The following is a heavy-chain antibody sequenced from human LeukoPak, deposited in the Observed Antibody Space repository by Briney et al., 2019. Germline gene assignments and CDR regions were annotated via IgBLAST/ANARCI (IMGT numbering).Heavy chain of an antibody. CDR3: AKDYGRCSSTSCSYFDY. J-gene: IGHJ4*02. D-gene: IGHD2-2*01. V-gene: IGHV3-23*01. CDR1: GFTFSSYA. CDR2: ISGSGGST. Sequence: PAGSLRLSCAASGFTFSSYAMSWVRQAPGKGLEWVSAISGSGGSTYYADSVKGRFTISRDNSKNTLYLQMNSLRAEDTAVYYCAKDYGRCSSTSCSYFDYWGQGTLVTVSS.